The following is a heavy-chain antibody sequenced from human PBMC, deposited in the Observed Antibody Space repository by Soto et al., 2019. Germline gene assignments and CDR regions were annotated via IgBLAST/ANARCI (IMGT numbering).Heavy chain of an antibody. CDR3: ARSGYSYGFFDY. V-gene: IGHV1-69*13. Sequence: AASVKASCNASGRTFSSYAISCVRRAPGQGLEWMGGIIPIFGTANYAQKFQGRVTITADESTSTAYMELSSLRSEDTAVYYCARSGYSYGFFDYWGQGTLVTFSS. CDR2: IIPIFGTA. CDR1: GRTFSSYA. J-gene: IGHJ4*02. D-gene: IGHD5-18*01.